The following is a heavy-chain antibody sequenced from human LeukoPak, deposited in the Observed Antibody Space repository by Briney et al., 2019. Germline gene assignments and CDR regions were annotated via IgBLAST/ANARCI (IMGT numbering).Heavy chain of an antibody. Sequence: GGSLRLSCAASGFTFSSYAMSWVRQAPGKGLEWVSAISGSGGSTYYADSVKGRFTISRDNSKNTLYLQMNSLRAEDTAVYHCAKARGRVVVITTEYWGQGTLVTVSS. CDR1: GFTFSSYA. J-gene: IGHJ4*02. V-gene: IGHV3-23*01. CDR2: ISGSGGST. D-gene: IGHD3-22*01. CDR3: AKARGRVVVITTEY.